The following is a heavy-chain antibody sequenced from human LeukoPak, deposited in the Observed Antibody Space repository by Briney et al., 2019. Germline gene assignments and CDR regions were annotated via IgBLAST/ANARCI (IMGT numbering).Heavy chain of an antibody. J-gene: IGHJ6*03. CDR1: GYTYTGYY. CDR3: AKDSLAHYYYYYMDV. Sequence: ASVKVSCKASGYTYTGYYMHWVRQAPGQGLEWMGWINPNSGGTNYAQKFQGRVTMTRDTSISTAYMELSRLRSDDTAVYYCAKDSLAHYYYYYMDVWGKGTTVTVSS. CDR2: INPNSGGT. V-gene: IGHV1-2*02.